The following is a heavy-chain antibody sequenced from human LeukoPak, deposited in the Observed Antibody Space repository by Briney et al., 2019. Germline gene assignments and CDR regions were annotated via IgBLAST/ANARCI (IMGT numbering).Heavy chain of an antibody. Sequence: GGSLRLSCAASGFTFSPLGMNWVRQAPGRGLEWASYISSGSSTTYYADSVKGRFTISRDNAKNSLYLQVNSLRDEDTAVYYCARGRGLTLSYHYFDYWGQGTLVTVSS. CDR2: ISSGSSTT. CDR3: ARGRGLTLSYHYFDY. J-gene: IGHJ4*02. D-gene: IGHD3-10*01. V-gene: IGHV3-48*02. CDR1: GFTFSPLG.